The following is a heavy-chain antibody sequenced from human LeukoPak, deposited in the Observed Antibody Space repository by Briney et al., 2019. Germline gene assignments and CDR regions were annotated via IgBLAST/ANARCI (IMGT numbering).Heavy chain of an antibody. CDR1: GCTFNYYA. V-gene: IGHV3-30*18. D-gene: IGHD3-3*01. J-gene: IGHJ5*02. Sequence: GGSLRLSCAASGCTFNYYAMSWVRQPPGKGLEWVAVISHDGSNKYYADSVKGRFTISRDNSKNTLYLQMNSLRAEDTAVYYCAKDVGPSTSITIFGVVIKRAGWFDPWGQGTLVTVSS. CDR2: ISHDGSNK. CDR3: AKDVGPSTSITIFGVVIKRAGWFDP.